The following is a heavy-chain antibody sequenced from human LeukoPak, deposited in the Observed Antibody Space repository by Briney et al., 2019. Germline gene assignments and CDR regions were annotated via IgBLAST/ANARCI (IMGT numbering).Heavy chain of an antibody. V-gene: IGHV3-30-3*01. D-gene: IGHD1-26*01. Sequence: GRSLRLSCAASGFTFSSYAMHWVRQAPGKGLEWVAVISYGGSNKYYADSVKGRFTISRDNSKNTLYLQMNSLRAEDTAVYYCASLSGSAGRYFDYWGQGTLVTVSS. CDR1: GFTFSSYA. CDR2: ISYGGSNK. J-gene: IGHJ4*02. CDR3: ASLSGSAGRYFDY.